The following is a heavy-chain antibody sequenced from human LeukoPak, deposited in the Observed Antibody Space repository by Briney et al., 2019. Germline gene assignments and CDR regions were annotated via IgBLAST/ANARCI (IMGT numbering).Heavy chain of an antibody. V-gene: IGHV3-7*01. J-gene: IGHJ4*02. D-gene: IGHD6-19*01. CDR1: GFTFSSYW. CDR3: ARETRERQWPSKGLDY. Sequence: GGSLRLSCAASGFTFSSYWMSWVRQAPGKGLEWVANIKQDGSEKYYVDSVKGRFTISRDNAKNSLYLQMNSLRAEDTAVYYCARETRERQWPSKGLDYWGQGTLVTVSS. CDR2: IKQDGSEK.